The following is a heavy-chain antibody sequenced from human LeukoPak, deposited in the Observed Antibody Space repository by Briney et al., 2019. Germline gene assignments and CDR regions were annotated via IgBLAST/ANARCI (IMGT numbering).Heavy chain of an antibody. Sequence: SETLSLTCTVSGGSLSSYYWSWIRQPAGKGLEGIGRIYTSGSTNYNPSLKSRVTMSVDTSKNQFSLKLSSVTAAGTAVYYCSRDWYYSDSSGYEMVTLFDYWGQGNLVTVSS. CDR3: SRDWYYSDSSGYEMVTLFDY. CDR1: GGSLSSYY. CDR2: IYTSGST. V-gene: IGHV4-4*07. J-gene: IGHJ4*02. D-gene: IGHD3-22*01.